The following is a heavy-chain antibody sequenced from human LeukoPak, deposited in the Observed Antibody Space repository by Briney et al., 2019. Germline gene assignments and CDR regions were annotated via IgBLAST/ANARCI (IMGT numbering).Heavy chain of an antibody. V-gene: IGHV4-4*08. CDR2: ISNTGST. Sequence: PSETLSLTCNVSGGSIGSYYYSWIRQPPGKGLEWIGYISNTGSTNSSPSLKSRVTMSVDTSKNQFSLRLSSVTAADTAVYYCARDLGSGSYGTLWGQGTLVTVSS. J-gene: IGHJ4*02. CDR3: ARDLGSGSYGTL. CDR1: GGSIGSYY. D-gene: IGHD3-10*01.